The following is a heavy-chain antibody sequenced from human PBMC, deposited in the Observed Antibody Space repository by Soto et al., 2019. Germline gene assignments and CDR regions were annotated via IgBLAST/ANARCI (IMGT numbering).Heavy chain of an antibody. CDR2: IYYSGST. J-gene: IGHJ5*02. D-gene: IGHD3-3*01. CDR1: GGSISSSSYY. V-gene: IGHV4-39*01. Sequence: SETLSLTCTVSGGSISSSSYYWGWIRQPPGKGLEWIGSIYYSGSTYYNPSLKSRVTISVDTSKNQFSLKLSSVTAADTAVYYCARLGGQYYDFWSGYPAHNWFDPWGQGTLVTVSS. CDR3: ARLGGQYYDFWSGYPAHNWFDP.